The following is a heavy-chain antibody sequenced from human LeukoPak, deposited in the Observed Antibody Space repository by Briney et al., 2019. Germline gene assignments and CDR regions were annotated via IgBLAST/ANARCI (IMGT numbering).Heavy chain of an antibody. CDR1: GFTFSDSY. CDR2: ISSSGSTI. Sequence: GGSLKLSCAASGFTFSDSYMSWIRQAPGKGLEYISYISSSGSTIYYADSVKGRFTPSRDNAKNSLSLEMNSLRAEDTAVYYCARGKYSFDYWGQGTLVTVSS. V-gene: IGHV3-11*01. CDR3: ARGKYSFDY. J-gene: IGHJ4*02.